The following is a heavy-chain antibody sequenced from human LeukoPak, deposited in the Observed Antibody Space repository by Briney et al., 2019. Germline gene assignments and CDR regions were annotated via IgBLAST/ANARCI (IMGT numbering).Heavy chain of an antibody. CDR2: IKSKTDGGTT. CDR1: GFTFTNAW. Sequence: GGSLRLSCAASGFTFTNAWMSWVRQAPGKGLDWVGRIKSKTDGGTTDYAAPVKGRFTISRDDSKNTLYLQMNSLKTEDTAVYYCTTDKYVAALFDYWGQGTLVTVSS. J-gene: IGHJ4*02. CDR3: TTDKYVAALFDY. D-gene: IGHD6-19*01. V-gene: IGHV3-15*01.